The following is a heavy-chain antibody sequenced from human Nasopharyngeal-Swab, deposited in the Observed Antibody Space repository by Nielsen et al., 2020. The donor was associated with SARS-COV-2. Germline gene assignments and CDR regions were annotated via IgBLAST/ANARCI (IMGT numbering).Heavy chain of an antibody. CDR1: GFTFSSYD. D-gene: IGHD3-3*01. CDR2: IGTAGDT. CDR3: ARAEKSGFDY. J-gene: IGHJ4*02. Sequence: GESLKISCAASGFTFSSYDMHWVRQATGKGLEWVSAIGTAGDTYYPGSVKGRFTISRENAKNSLYLQMNSLRAGDAAVYYCARAEKSGFDYWGQGTLVTVSS. V-gene: IGHV3-13*04.